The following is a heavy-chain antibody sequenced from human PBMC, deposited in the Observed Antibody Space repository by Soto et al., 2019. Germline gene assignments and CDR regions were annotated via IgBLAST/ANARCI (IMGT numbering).Heavy chain of an antibody. Sequence: SATMSLTCRVSGCTVNIGYYWSWIRPPPGKGLEWIGEISQSGNTNYSPSLKSRVSISIDTSKKQFSLNLASVSAADTAVYYCARAPKVSGSSQTRPDFWGQGTLVTVSS. V-gene: IGHV4-34*01. CDR2: ISQSGNT. CDR1: GCTVNIGYY. D-gene: IGHD6-6*01. CDR3: ARAPKVSGSSQTRPDF. J-gene: IGHJ4*02.